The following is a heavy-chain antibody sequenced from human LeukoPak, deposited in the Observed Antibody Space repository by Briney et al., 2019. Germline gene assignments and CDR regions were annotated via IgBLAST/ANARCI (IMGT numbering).Heavy chain of an antibody. CDR2: IIPILGIA. CDR1: GGTFSSYA. D-gene: IGHD3-22*01. Sequence: VASVKVSCKASGGTFSSYAISWVRQAPGQGLEWMGRIIPILGIANYAQKFQGRVTITADKSTSTAYMELSSLRSEDTAVYYCAREYDSSGYYQGWFDPWGQGTLVTVSS. J-gene: IGHJ5*02. CDR3: AREYDSSGYYQGWFDP. V-gene: IGHV1-69*04.